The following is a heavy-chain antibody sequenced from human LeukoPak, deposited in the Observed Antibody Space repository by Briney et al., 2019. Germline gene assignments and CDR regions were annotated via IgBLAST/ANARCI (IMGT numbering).Heavy chain of an antibody. CDR1: GYTFTSYY. Sequence: ASVKVSCKASGYTFTSYYMHWVRQAPGQGLEWMGIINPSGGSTSYAQKFQGRVTMTRDMSTSTVYMELSRLRSEDTAVYYCARDLSNSTYYYYYMDVWGKGTTVTVSS. V-gene: IGHV1-46*01. J-gene: IGHJ6*03. CDR3: ARDLSNSTYYYYYMDV. CDR2: INPSGGST. D-gene: IGHD4-11*01.